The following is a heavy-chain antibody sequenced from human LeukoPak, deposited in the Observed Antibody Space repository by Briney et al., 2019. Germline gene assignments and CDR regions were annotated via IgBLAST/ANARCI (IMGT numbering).Heavy chain of an antibody. CDR3: TRRDTTMVSFDY. J-gene: IGHJ4*02. D-gene: IGHD5-18*01. V-gene: IGHV1-2*02. CDR2: INPNSGGT. Sequence: ASVKVSCKASGYXFTDYFFHWVRQAPGQGLEWMGWINPNSGGTKYAQKFQGRVTVTRDTSINTAYMELRSLRSDDTAVYYCTRRDTTMVSFDYWGQGTLVTVSS. CDR1: GYXFTDYF.